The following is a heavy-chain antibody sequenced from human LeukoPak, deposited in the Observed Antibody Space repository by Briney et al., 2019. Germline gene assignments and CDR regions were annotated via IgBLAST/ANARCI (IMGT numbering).Heavy chain of an antibody. CDR3: ARGSGWLIDY. D-gene: IGHD6-19*01. CDR1: GFTFINDW. CDR2: IMQGVSEV. Sequence: PGGSLRLSCAASGFTFINDWIHAVCQAPGKGLEWVADIMQGVSEVGYVDSVKGRCTISRDDAKNSLSLEMSSLRVEDTAVCYCARGSGWLIDYWGQGTLVTVSS. V-gene: IGHV3-7*01. J-gene: IGHJ4*02.